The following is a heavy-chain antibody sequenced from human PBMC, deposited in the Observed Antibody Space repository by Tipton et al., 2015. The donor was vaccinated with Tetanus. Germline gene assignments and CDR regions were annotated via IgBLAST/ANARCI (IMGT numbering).Heavy chain of an antibody. CDR1: GLSFSDYF. CDR3: GKQNGGRWVVDH. J-gene: IGHJ4*02. Sequence: GSLRLSCAASGLSFSDYFMGWVRQAPGEGLEWISYISDTASTIHYADSVRGRFTISRDNAKESLFLEMNSLRAEDTAVYYCGKQNGGRWVVDHWGQGTLVTVSS. V-gene: IGHV3-11*01. CDR2: ISDTASTI. D-gene: IGHD4-23*01.